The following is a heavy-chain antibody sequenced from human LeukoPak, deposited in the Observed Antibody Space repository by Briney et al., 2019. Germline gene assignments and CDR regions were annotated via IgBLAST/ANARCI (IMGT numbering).Heavy chain of an antibody. CDR1: GDTFIPYT. V-gene: IGHV1-69*04. D-gene: IGHD2-15*01. J-gene: IGHJ4*02. Sequence: SVKVSCKASGDTFIPYTFSWVRQAPGQGLEWMGRIIPSLDISNYAQKFQGRVTLSADKDTTTTYMELTSLRSEDTAIYYCARDHCSSGTCVGGHWGQGTLVTVSS. CDR3: ARDHCSSGTCVGGH. CDR2: IIPSLDIS.